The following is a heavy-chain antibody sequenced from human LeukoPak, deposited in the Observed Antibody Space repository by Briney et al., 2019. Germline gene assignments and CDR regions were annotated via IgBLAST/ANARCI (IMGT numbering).Heavy chain of an antibody. CDR2: INPNSGGT. D-gene: IGHD4-23*01. V-gene: IGHV1-2*02. CDR1: GYTFTGYY. Sequence: ASVKVSCKASGYTFTGYYMHWVRQAPGQGLEWMGWINPNSGGTNYAQKFQGRVTMTRDTSISTAYMELSRLRSDDTAVYYCARGHTTTAVNPGEYWGQGTLVTVSS. CDR3: ARGHTTTAVNPGEY. J-gene: IGHJ4*02.